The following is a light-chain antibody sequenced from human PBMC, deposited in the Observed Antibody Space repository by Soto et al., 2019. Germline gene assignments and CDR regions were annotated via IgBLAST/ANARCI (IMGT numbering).Light chain of an antibody. V-gene: IGKV3-11*01. CDR2: DAY. CDR3: QQRHSWPIT. J-gene: IGKJ5*01. CDR1: QSFRGL. Sequence: VLTQSPVTLSLSPGERATLSCRASQSFRGLLAWYQQKPGQAPRLLIYDAYNRATGIPPRFSGSGSGTDFTLTISSLEPEDSAVYYCQQRHSWPITFGRGTRLEIK.